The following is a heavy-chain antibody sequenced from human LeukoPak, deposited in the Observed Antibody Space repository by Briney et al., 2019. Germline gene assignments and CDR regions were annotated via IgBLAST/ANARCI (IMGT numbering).Heavy chain of an antibody. V-gene: IGHV3-30*02. J-gene: IGHJ6*03. CDR3: AKNGDRGAYCTGGTCYPYFYYYMDV. D-gene: IGHD2-15*01. CDR2: IRYDGSNT. Sequence: GGSLRLSCAASGFIFSSYGMHWVRQAPGKGLEWVAFIRYDGSNTYYADSVKGRFTISRDNSKNTLYLQMNSLRAEDTAIYYCAKNGDRGAYCTGGTCYPYFYYYMDVWGKGTTVTISS. CDR1: GFIFSSYG.